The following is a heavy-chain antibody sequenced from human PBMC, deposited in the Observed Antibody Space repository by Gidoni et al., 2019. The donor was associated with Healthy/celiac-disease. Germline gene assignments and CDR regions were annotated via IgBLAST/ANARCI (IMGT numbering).Heavy chain of an antibody. D-gene: IGHD6-13*01. J-gene: IGHJ4*02. CDR2: ISGSGGST. V-gene: IGHV3-23*01. Sequence: EEQLLESGGGLVQPGGSLRLSCSASGFTFSSSAISWVRQAPGKGLEWVPAISGSGGSTYYADSVKGRFTISRDNSKNTLYLQMNSLRAEDTAVYYCAKAPIAAAGVGGVDYWGQGTLVTVSS. CDR1: GFTFSSSA. CDR3: AKAPIAAAGVGGVDY.